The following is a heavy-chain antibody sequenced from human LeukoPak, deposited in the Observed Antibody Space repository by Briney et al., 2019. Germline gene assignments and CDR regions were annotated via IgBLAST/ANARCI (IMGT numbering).Heavy chain of an antibody. CDR3: ARGAGAQRVDWFDP. V-gene: IGHV3-7*03. D-gene: IGHD3-3*01. Sequence: GGSLRLSCVASGFTFGKYWMSWVRQAPGKGLEWVANIKLDGSEKNYVDSVKGRFTISRDNTKNSLYLQMNSLRAEDTAVFYCARGAGAQRVDWFDPWGQGTLVTVSS. J-gene: IGHJ5*02. CDR1: GFTFGKYW. CDR2: IKLDGSEK.